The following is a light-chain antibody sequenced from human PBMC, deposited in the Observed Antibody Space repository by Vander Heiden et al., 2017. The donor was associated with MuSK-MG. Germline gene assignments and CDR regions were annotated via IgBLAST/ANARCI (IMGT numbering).Light chain of an antibody. V-gene: IGKV3-11*01. J-gene: IGKJ2*01. CDR2: DAS. Sequence: EIVLTQSPATLSLSPGERATLSCRASQSVSSYLAWYQQKPGQAPRLLIYDASNRATGIQARFSGSGYGTDFTLTSSSREPEDFAVYYCQQRSNGHPQYTFGQGTKLEIK. CDR3: QQRSNGHPQYT. CDR1: QSVSSY.